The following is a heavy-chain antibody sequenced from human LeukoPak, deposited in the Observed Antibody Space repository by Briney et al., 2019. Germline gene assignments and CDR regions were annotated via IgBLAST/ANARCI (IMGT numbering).Heavy chain of an antibody. CDR2: IYYSGST. CDR3: ARGVPAAKHRTSNWFDP. J-gene: IGHJ5*02. CDR1: GGSISSGGYY. V-gene: IGHV4-31*03. D-gene: IGHD2-2*01. Sequence: SETLSLTCTVSGGSISSGGYYWSWIRQHPGKGLEWIGYIYYSGSTYYNPSLKSRVTISVDTSKNQFSLKLSSVTAADTAVYYCARGVPAAKHRTSNWFDPWGQGTLVTVSS.